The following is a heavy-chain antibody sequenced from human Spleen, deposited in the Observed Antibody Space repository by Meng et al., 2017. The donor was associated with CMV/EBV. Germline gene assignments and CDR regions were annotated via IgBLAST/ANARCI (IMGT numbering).Heavy chain of an antibody. CDR2: ISRSRSSI. CDR3: ARVDEGIAAPTYDY. Sequence: GESLKISCVASGFTFSKYNMNWVRQAPGKGLEWVSYISRSRSSIYYADSVRGRFTISRDNAKNTLYLQMNSLRAEDTAVYYCARVDEGIAAPTYDYWGQGTLVTVSS. CDR1: GFTFSKYN. J-gene: IGHJ4*02. D-gene: IGHD6-13*01. V-gene: IGHV3-48*04.